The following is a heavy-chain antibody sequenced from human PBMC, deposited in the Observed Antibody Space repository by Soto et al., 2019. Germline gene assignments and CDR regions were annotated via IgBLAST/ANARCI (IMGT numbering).Heavy chain of an antibody. J-gene: IGHJ4*02. CDR1: GDTFTIFA. D-gene: IGHD5-12*01. V-gene: IGHV1-69*12. Sequence: QVQRVQSGAEVKKPGSSVKVSCKASGDTFTIFAISWVRQAPGQGLEWMGGIIPTIGTTNYAQRFQGRITLTGDESTGTAYMELGSLNSEDTAVYYCARDLGSGYDPGDYWGQGTLVTVSS. CDR2: IIPTIGTT. CDR3: ARDLGSGYDPGDY.